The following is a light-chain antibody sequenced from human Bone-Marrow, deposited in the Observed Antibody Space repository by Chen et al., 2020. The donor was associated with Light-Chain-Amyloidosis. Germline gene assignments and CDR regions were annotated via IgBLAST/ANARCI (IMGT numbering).Light chain of an antibody. Sequence: EIVLTQSPGTLSLSKGEGANLSCRASQTISSNYLTWYQQKFGQAPRLLIYGSSSRATGIPDRFTCSGSGTDFTLTINRLEPEDFAMYYCQQYGTSPLTFGGGTKVEIK. J-gene: IGKJ4*01. CDR3: QQYGTSPLT. CDR2: GSS. V-gene: IGKV3-20*01. CDR1: QTISSNY.